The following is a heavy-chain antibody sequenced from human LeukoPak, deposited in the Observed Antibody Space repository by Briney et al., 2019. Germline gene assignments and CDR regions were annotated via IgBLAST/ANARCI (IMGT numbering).Heavy chain of an antibody. V-gene: IGHV4-4*09. CDR3: ARLQSYGSGRSYYMDV. CDR1: GASISSSY. D-gene: IGHD3-10*01. J-gene: IGHJ6*03. CDR2: IYTSGNT. Sequence: SETLSLTCTVSGASISSSYWSWIRQPPGEGLEWIGYIYTSGNTNYNPSLQSRVTMSVDTSKNQFSPNLTSVTAADTAVYYCARLQSYGSGRSYYMDVWANGATVTVSS.